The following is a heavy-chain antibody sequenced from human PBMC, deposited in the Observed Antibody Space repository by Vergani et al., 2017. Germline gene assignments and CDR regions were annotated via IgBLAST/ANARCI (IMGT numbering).Heavy chain of an antibody. D-gene: IGHD2-15*01. CDR1: GGTFSSYA. Sequence: QVQLVQSGAEVKKPGASVKVSCKASGGTFSSYAISWVRQAPGQGLEWMGRIIPILGIANYAQKFQGRVTITADKSTSTAYMELSSLRSEDTAVYYCARGGDVVVVAAIRRLYYFDYWGQGTLVTVSS. V-gene: IGHV1-69*04. CDR3: ARGGDVVVVAAIRRLYYFDY. J-gene: IGHJ4*02. CDR2: IIPILGIA.